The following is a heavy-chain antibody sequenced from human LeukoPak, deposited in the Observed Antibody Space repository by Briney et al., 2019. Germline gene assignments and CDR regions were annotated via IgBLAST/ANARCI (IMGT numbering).Heavy chain of an antibody. D-gene: IGHD3-22*01. V-gene: IGHV3-72*01. CDR2: TRNKANSYTT. CDR1: GFTFSDHY. J-gene: IGHJ4*02. CDR3: ARGDSSGYLGY. Sequence: GGSLRLSCAASGFTFSDHYMDWVRQAPGKGLEWVGRTRNKANSYTTEYAASVKGRFTLSRDDSKNSLYLQMNSLKTEDTAVYYCARGDSSGYLGYWGQGTLVSVSS.